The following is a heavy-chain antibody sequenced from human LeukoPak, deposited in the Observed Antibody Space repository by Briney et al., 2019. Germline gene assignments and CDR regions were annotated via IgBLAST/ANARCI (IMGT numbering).Heavy chain of an antibody. D-gene: IGHD3-22*01. V-gene: IGHV3-48*04. CDR3: ARFSPAYDSSGYYGLYYYYYGMDV. J-gene: IGHJ6*02. Sequence: GGSLRLSCAASGFTFSSYAMSWVRQAPGKGLEWVSYISSSGSTIYYADSVKGRFTISTDNAKNSLYLQMNSLRAEDTAVYYCARFSPAYDSSGYYGLYYYYYGMDVWGQGTTVTVSS. CDR1: GFTFSSYA. CDR2: ISSSGSTI.